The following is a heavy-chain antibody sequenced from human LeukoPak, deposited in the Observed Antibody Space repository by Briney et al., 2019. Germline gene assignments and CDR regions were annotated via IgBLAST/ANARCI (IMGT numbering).Heavy chain of an antibody. CDR2: INHSGST. CDR3: ARGPASGSTFAWFDP. Sequence: NPSETLSLTCAVCGGSLSNYYWSWIRQPPGKGLEWIGEINHSGSTKYNPSLKSRVTISVDMSKNQFSLELSSVTAADMAVYYCARGPASGSTFAWFDPWGQGTLVTVSS. J-gene: IGHJ5*02. CDR1: GGSLSNYY. V-gene: IGHV4-34*01. D-gene: IGHD3-10*01.